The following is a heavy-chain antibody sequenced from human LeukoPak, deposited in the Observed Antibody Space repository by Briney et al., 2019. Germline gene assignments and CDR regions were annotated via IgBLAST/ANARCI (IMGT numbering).Heavy chain of an antibody. D-gene: IGHD3-10*01. J-gene: IGHJ4*02. Sequence: PGGSLRLSCAASGFTFSSYWMHWVRQAPGKGLVWVSRINSDGSSTSYADSVKGRFTISRDNAKNTLYVQMNSLRAEDTAVYYRAKFQVRGVWYYFDYWGQGTLVTVSS. CDR3: AKFQVRGVWYYFDY. CDR1: GFTFSSYW. V-gene: IGHV3-74*01. CDR2: INSDGSST.